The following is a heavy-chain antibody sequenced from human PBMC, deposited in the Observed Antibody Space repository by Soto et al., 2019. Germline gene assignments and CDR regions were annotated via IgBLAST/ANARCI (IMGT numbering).Heavy chain of an antibody. Sequence: QVRLVESGGGVVQAGRSLRLSCEASGFTFRDYGMNWVRQAPGKGLEWVGVILYDGSESYYADSVKGRFSFSRDNSNNILDLQMNSPRTEDTAVYYGVKGGPGAGRDFDYWGQGTLVTVSS. V-gene: IGHV3-30*18. CDR3: VKGGPGAGRDFDY. CDR1: GFTFRDYG. CDR2: ILYDGSES. J-gene: IGHJ4*02. D-gene: IGHD6-19*01.